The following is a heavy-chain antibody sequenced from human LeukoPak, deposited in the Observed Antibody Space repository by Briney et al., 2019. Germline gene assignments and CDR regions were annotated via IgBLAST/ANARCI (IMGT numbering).Heavy chain of an antibody. D-gene: IGHD1-26*01. CDR1: GYTFTAYY. V-gene: IGHV1-2*02. CDR2: IDPNSGGT. J-gene: IGHJ3*02. CDR3: ARGSYSGSYYDAFDI. Sequence: ASVKVSCKASGYTFTAYYIHWVRQAPGQGLEWMGWIDPNSGGTNYAQKFQGRVTMTRDTSIGTAYMELSRLRSDDTAVYYCARGSYSGSYYDAFDIWGQGTMVTVSS.